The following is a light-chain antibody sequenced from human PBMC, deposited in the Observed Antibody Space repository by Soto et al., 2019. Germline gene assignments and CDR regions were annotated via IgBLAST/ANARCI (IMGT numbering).Light chain of an antibody. Sequence: DIPMTQSPSSLSASVGDRVTITCRASLSISSYLNWYQQKAGKAPKLLIYAASSLQSGVPSRFSGRRSGTDVPLTNSSLQPADFATYYCQESYSTSPYTFGQGTQLEIK. J-gene: IGKJ2*01. CDR2: AAS. CDR1: LSISSY. V-gene: IGKV1-39*01. CDR3: QESYSTSPYT.